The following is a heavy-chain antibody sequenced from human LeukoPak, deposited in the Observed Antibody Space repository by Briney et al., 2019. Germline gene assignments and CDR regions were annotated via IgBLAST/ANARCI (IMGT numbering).Heavy chain of an antibody. Sequence: SETLSLTCAVYNGSFSGYYWSWIRQSTEKGLEWIGEVNHGGDTNYNPSLRSRVTISLDTSKNHFSLKLRSVTAADTAIYNCARAAWNGGGGFDPWGQGTLVTVSS. CDR2: VNHGGDT. CDR3: ARAAWNGGGGFDP. V-gene: IGHV4-34*01. CDR1: NGSFSGYY. D-gene: IGHD3-16*01. J-gene: IGHJ5*02.